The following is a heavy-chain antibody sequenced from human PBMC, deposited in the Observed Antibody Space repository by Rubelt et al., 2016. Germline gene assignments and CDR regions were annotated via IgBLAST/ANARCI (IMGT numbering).Heavy chain of an antibody. CDR2: INHSGST. Sequence: QVQLQQWGAGLLKPSETLSLTCAVYGGSFSGYYWSWIRQPPGKGLEWIGEINHSGSTNYNPSLKSRVTISVDTSKNQFSLKLSSVIAADTAVYYCARVSAARPDYYYYYGMDVWGQGTTVTVSS. V-gene: IGHV4-34*01. J-gene: IGHJ6*02. CDR1: GGSFSGYY. CDR3: ARVSAARPDYYYYYGMDV. D-gene: IGHD6-6*01.